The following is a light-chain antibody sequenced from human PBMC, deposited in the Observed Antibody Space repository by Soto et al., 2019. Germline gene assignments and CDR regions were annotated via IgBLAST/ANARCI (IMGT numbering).Light chain of an antibody. J-gene: IGKJ1*01. CDR2: GAS. Sequence: EILMTQSPPTLFGSPGKKATLSCRASQRVGSNLAWYQQKPGQAPRLLIYGASTRATGIPARFSGSGSGTEFTLTISSLQSEDFAVYYCQQYNNWPRTFGQGTKVEIK. CDR3: QQYNNWPRT. CDR1: QRVGSN. V-gene: IGKV3-15*01.